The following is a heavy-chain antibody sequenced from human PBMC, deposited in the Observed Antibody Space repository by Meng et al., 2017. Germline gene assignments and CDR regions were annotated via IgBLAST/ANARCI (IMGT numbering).Heavy chain of an antibody. CDR3: AREHIVVVTSRSRIYFDY. Sequence: GESLKISCAASGFTFSSYAMHWVRQAPGKGLVWVAVISYDGSNKYYADSVKGRFTISRDNSKNTLYLQMNSLRAEDTAVYYCAREHIVVVTSRSRIYFDYWGQGTLVTVSS. CDR1: GFTFSSYA. J-gene: IGHJ4*02. D-gene: IGHD2-21*02. CDR2: ISYDGSNK. V-gene: IGHV3-30*01.